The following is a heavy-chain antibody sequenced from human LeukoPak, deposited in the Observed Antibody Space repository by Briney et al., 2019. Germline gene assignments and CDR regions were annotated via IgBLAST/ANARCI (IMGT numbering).Heavy chain of an antibody. Sequence: GGSLRLSCAASGFTFSSYAMHWVRQAPGKGLEWVAVISYDGSNKYYADSVKGRFTISRDNSKNTLYLQMNSLRAEDTAVCYCARWGDGYFDYYYYYGMDVWGQGTTVTVSS. D-gene: IGHD5-18*01. CDR3: ARWGDGYFDYYYYYGMDV. CDR1: GFTFSSYA. J-gene: IGHJ6*02. CDR2: ISYDGSNK. V-gene: IGHV3-30*04.